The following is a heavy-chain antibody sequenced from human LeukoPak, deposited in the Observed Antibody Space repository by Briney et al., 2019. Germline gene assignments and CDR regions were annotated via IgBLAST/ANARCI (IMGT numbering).Heavy chain of an antibody. CDR1: GGSSSGYY. CDR3: ARGNPHCSSTSCYILPFDY. Sequence: SETLSLTCAVYGGSSSGYYWSWIRQPPGKGLEWTGEINHSGSTNYNPSLKSRVTISVDTSKNQFSLKLSSVTAADTAVYYCARGNPHCSSTSCYILPFDYWGQGTLVTVSS. V-gene: IGHV4-34*01. D-gene: IGHD2-2*02. J-gene: IGHJ4*02. CDR2: INHSGST.